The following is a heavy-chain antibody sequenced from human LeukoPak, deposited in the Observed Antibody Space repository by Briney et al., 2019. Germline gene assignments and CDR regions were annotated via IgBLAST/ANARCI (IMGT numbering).Heavy chain of an antibody. J-gene: IGHJ4*02. CDR3: ASSATRAEWL. CDR1: GVSFSGYA. V-gene: IGHV3-33*03. Sequence: GGSLRLSCAVSGVSFSGYAMHWVRQAPGKGLEWVGLIKYDASDEYYADSVKGRFTIPRDNAKNSLYLQMNSLRAEDTAVYYCASSATRAEWLRGQGTLVTVSS. D-gene: IGHD5-12*01. CDR2: IKYDASDE.